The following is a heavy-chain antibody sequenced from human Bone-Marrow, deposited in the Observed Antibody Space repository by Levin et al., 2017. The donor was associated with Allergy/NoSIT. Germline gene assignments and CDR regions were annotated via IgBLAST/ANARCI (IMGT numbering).Heavy chain of an antibody. CDR2: ISAYNGNT. CDR3: ARDEAFRSSGPFDY. V-gene: IGHV1-18*01. J-gene: IGHJ4*02. D-gene: IGHD3-22*01. CDR1: GYTFTSYG. Sequence: GESLKISCKASGYTFTSYGISWVRQAPGQGLEWMGWISAYNGNTNYAQTLQGRVTMTTDTSTSTAYMEVRSLRSDDTAVYYCARDEAFRSSGPFDYWGQGTLVTVSS.